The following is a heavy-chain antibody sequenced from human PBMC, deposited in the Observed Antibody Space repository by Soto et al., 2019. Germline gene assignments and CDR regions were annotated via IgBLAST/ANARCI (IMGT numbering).Heavy chain of an antibody. D-gene: IGHD2-2*01. Sequence: SETLSLTCTVSGGSISSGGYYWSWIRQHPGKGLEWIGYIYYSGSTYYNPSLKSRVTISVDTSKNQFSLKLSSVTAADTAVYYCARVRTLGYCSSTSCYAWMRWFDPWGQGTLVTVSS. CDR3: ARVRTLGYCSSTSCYAWMRWFDP. V-gene: IGHV4-31*03. CDR2: IYYSGST. J-gene: IGHJ5*02. CDR1: GGSISSGGYY.